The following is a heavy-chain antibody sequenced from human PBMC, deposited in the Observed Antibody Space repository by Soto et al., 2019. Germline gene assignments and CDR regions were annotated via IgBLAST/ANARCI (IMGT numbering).Heavy chain of an antibody. Sequence: GESLRLSCAASGFTFSSYAMSWVRHAPRTGLEWVSAISVSGGSTYYADSLNGRLIISRDNSKNTLYLQMNSLRAEDTAVYYFAKENRQVRYSVDNGFDPWGQGTLVTVSS. CDR1: GFTFSSYA. CDR2: ISVSGGST. CDR3: AKENRQVRYSVDNGFDP. D-gene: IGHD2-15*01. V-gene: IGHV3-23*01. J-gene: IGHJ5*02.